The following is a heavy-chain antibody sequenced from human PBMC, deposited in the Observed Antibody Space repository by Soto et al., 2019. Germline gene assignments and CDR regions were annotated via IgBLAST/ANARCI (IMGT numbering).Heavy chain of an antibody. Sequence: GESLKISCAASGFTFDDYAMHWVRQAPGKGLEWVSLISWDGGSTYYADSVKGRFTISRDNSKNSLYLQMNSLRAEDTALYYCAKGYSGSYFDYWGQGTLVTVSS. D-gene: IGHD1-26*01. CDR3: AKGYSGSYFDY. J-gene: IGHJ4*02. CDR2: ISWDGGST. CDR1: GFTFDDYA. V-gene: IGHV3-43D*03.